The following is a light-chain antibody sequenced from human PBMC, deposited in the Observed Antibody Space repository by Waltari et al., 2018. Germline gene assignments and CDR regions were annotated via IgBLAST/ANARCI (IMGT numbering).Light chain of an antibody. V-gene: IGLV2-23*02. J-gene: IGLJ3*02. CDR2: EVT. CDR1: SSDVGSFYL. CDR3: CSYAGSSTLV. Sequence: QSALTQPASVSGSPGQSITISCSGTSSDVGSFYLVSWYQQKPGKAPNLLIYEVTKRPSGVSTRFSGSKSGNTASLTISGLQAEDEAAYFCCSYAGSSTLVFGGGTRVTVL.